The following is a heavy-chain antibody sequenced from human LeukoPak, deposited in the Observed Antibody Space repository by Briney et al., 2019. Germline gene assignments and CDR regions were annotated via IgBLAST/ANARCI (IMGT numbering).Heavy chain of an antibody. D-gene: IGHD3-22*01. CDR2: IYSGGST. CDR3: ARDDSSGYYYYYYYGMDV. CDR1: GFTVSSNY. Sequence: GGSLRLSCAASGFTVSSNYMSWVRQAPGKGLEWVSVIYSGGSTYYADSVKGRFTISRDNSKNTLYLQMNSLRAEDTAVHYCARDDSSGYYYYYYYGMDVWGQGTTVTVSS. V-gene: IGHV3-66*02. J-gene: IGHJ6*02.